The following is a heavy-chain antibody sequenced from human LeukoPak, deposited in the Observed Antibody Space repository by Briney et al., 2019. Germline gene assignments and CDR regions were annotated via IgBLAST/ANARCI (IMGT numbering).Heavy chain of an antibody. CDR2: IIPIFGTA. CDR1: GYTFTSYA. J-gene: IGHJ4*02. D-gene: IGHD6-13*01. Sequence: GASVKVSCKASGYTFTSYAMHWVRQAPGQGLEWMGGIIPIFGTANYAQKFQGRVTITADESTSTAYMELSSLRSEDTAVYYCARDKGIAAAGLFDYWGQGTLVTVSS. V-gene: IGHV1-69*13. CDR3: ARDKGIAAAGLFDY.